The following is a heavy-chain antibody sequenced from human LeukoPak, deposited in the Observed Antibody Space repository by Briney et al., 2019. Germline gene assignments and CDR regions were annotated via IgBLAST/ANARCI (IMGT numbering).Heavy chain of an antibody. V-gene: IGHV4-34*01. D-gene: IGHD3-22*01. CDR3: ARAHDSSGYFLF. J-gene: IGHJ4*02. CDR2: INHSGST. Sequence: SKTLSLTCAVYGGSFSGYYWSWIRQPPGKGLEWIGEINHSGSTNYNPSLKSRVTISVDTSKNQFSLKLSSVTAADTAVYYCARAHDSSGYFLFWGQGTLVTVSS. CDR1: GGSFSGYY.